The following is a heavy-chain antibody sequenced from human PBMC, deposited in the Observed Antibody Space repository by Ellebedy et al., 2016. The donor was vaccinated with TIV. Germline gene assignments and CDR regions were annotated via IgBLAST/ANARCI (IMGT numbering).Heavy chain of an antibody. D-gene: IGHD2-15*01. CDR1: RGTFSRYT. J-gene: IGHJ4*02. Sequence: AASVKVSCKASRGTFSRYTLSWVRQAPGQGLEWMGGIIPIFGTTNYAQSFQGRVTISADESTSTAYLELSSLRSDDTAVYYCARSLCSGDYCYALPFDSWGQGTLVTVSS. CDR3: ARSLCSGDYCYALPFDS. CDR2: IIPIFGTT. V-gene: IGHV1-69*13.